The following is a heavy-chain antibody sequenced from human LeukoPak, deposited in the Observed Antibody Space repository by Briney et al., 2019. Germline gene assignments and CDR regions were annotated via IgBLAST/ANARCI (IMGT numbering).Heavy chain of an antibody. D-gene: IGHD5-24*01. Sequence: SSETLSLTCTVSGGAISSSSYYWGWIRQPPGKGLEWIGSIYYSGRIYYNPSLKSRLTISVDTSKNQFYRKLSSVTAADTAVYYCACLWRWLQLNCFDPWGQGTLVTVSS. CDR2: IYYSGRI. CDR1: GGAISSSSYY. J-gene: IGHJ5*02. V-gene: IGHV4-39*01. CDR3: ACLWRWLQLNCFDP.